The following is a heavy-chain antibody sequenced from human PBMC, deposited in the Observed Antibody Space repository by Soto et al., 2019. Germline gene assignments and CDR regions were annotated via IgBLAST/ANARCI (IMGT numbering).Heavy chain of an antibody. Sequence: QVQLAESGGGVVQPGRSLRLSCAASGFTFSSYAMHWVRQAPGKGLEWVAVISYDGSNKYYADSVKGRFTISRDNSKNTLYLQMNSLRAEDTAVYYCGIGGGSYYFDYWGQGTLVTVSS. V-gene: IGHV3-30-3*01. CDR1: GFTFSSYA. D-gene: IGHD1-26*01. CDR2: ISYDGSNK. CDR3: GIGGGSYYFDY. J-gene: IGHJ4*02.